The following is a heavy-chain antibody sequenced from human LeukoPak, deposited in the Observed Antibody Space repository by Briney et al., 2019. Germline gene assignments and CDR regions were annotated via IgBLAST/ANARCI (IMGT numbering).Heavy chain of an antibody. Sequence: PSETLSLTCTVSGGSISSYYWSWIRQPAGKGLEWIGYIYYSGSTKYNPSLKSRVTISVDTSKNQFSLRLSSVTAADTAVYYCARDAGSSSWYVRFDPWGQGTLVTVSS. CDR3: ARDAGSSSWYVRFDP. V-gene: IGHV4-59*01. CDR1: GGSISSYY. D-gene: IGHD6-13*01. J-gene: IGHJ5*02. CDR2: IYYSGST.